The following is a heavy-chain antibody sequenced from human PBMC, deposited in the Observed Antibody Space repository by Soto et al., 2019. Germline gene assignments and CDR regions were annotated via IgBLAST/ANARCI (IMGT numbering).Heavy chain of an antibody. V-gene: IGHV3-21*01. CDR1: GFTFSSYS. J-gene: IGHJ6*02. Sequence: EVQLVESGGGLVKPGGSLRLSCAASGFTFSSYSMNWVRQAPGKGLEWVSSISSSSSYIYYADSVKGRFTISRDNAKNSLYLQLNSLRAEDTAVYYCAREGLVSWMDVWGQGTTVTVSS. D-gene: IGHD2-15*01. CDR2: ISSSSSYI. CDR3: AREGLVSWMDV.